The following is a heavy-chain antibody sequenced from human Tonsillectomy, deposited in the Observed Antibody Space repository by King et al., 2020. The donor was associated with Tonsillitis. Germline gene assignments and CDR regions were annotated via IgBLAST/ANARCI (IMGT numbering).Heavy chain of an antibody. CDR1: GFTFSSYS. D-gene: IGHD3-16*01. CDR3: ASTPTFGDYYYYYGMDV. V-gene: IGHV3-48*02. Sequence: VQLVESGGGLVQPGGSLRLSCAASGFTFSSYSMNWVRQDPGKGLEWGSYISSSSSTIYYADSVKGRFTISRDNAKNSLYLHMNSLRDEDTAVYYCASTPTFGDYYYYYGMDVWGQGTTVTVSS. J-gene: IGHJ6*02. CDR2: ISSSSSTI.